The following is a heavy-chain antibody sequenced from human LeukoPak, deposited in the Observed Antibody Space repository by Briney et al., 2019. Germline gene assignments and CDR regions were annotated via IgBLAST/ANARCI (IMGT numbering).Heavy chain of an antibody. CDR3: ARYCSGGNCYSGLVY. Sequence: AGGSLRLSCAASGFTFSTYAMTWVRQAPGKGLEWVSTISGSGGCTYYADSVKGRFTISRDISKNTLYLQMNNLRAEDTAVYYCARYCSGGNCYSGLVYWGQGTLVAVSS. D-gene: IGHD2-15*01. J-gene: IGHJ4*02. CDR1: GFTFSTYA. V-gene: IGHV3-23*01. CDR2: ISGSGGCT.